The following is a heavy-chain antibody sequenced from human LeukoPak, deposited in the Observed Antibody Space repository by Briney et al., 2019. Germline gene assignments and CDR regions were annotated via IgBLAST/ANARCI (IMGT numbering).Heavy chain of an antibody. CDR2: IYSGGST. CDR3: ARGSGPFDY. V-gene: IGHV3-53*01. J-gene: IGHJ4*02. Sequence: GGSLRLSCAASGFTVSSNHMTWVRQAPGKGLEWVSVIYSGGSTYYAASVKGRFTVSRDHPKNTLYLQMNSLRAEDTAVYYCARGSGPFDYWGQGTLVTVSS. CDR1: GFTVSSNH.